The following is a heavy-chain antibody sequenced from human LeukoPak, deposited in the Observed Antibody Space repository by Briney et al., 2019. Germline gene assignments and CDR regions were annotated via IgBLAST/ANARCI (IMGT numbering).Heavy chain of an antibody. CDR1: GGTFSSYA. J-gene: IGHJ5*02. D-gene: IGHD3-10*01. CDR3: AREGGVTMVRGVIHRNWFDP. V-gene: IGHV1-69*04. CDR2: IIPIFGIA. Sequence: SVKVSCTASGGTFSSYAISWVRQAPGQGLEWMGRIIPIFGIANYAQKFQGRVTITADKSTSTAYMELSSLRSEDTAVYYCAREGGVTMVRGVIHRNWFDPWGQGTLVTVSS.